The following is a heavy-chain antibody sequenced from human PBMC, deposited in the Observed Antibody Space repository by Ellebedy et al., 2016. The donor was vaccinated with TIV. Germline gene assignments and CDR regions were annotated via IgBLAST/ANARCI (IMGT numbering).Heavy chain of an antibody. CDR3: AKGITAAVVEGSLFDP. CDR1: GFTFSSYT. V-gene: IGHV3-23*01. Sequence: GGSLRLSXAASGFTFSSYTMRWVRQAPGKGLEWVSDISGSGGGTYYAGSVKGRFTISRDNSKNTLYLQMNSLRVEDTAVYYCAKGITAAVVEGSLFDPWGQGTLVTVSS. J-gene: IGHJ5*02. CDR2: ISGSGGGT. D-gene: IGHD6-13*01.